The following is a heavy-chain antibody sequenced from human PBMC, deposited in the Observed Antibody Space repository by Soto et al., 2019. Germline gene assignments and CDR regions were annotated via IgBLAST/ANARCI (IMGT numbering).Heavy chain of an antibody. V-gene: IGHV1-18*01. CDR2: ISAYNGNT. CDR1: GYTFTSYG. D-gene: IGHD3-9*01. J-gene: IGHJ4*02. Sequence: ASVKVSCKASGYTFTSYGISWVRQAPGQGLEWMGWISAYNGNTNYAQKLQGRVTMTTVTSTSTAYMELRSLRSDDTAVYYCASTYYDILTVYYFFDYWGQGTLVTVSS. CDR3: ASTYYDILTVYYFFDY.